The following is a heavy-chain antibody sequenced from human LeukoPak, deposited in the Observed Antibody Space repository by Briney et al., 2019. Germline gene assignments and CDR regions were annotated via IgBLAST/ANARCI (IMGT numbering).Heavy chain of an antibody. CDR1: GFTFSDYY. D-gene: IGHD2-2*01. CDR3: ARGADIVVVPAAPFDY. Sequence: TGGSLRLSCAASGFTFSDYYMSWVRQAPGKGLEWVSSISSSSSYIYYADSVKGRFTISRDNAKNSLYLQMNSLRAEDTAVYYCARGADIVVVPAAPFDYWGQGTLVTVSS. J-gene: IGHJ4*02. CDR2: ISSSSSYI. V-gene: IGHV3-21*01.